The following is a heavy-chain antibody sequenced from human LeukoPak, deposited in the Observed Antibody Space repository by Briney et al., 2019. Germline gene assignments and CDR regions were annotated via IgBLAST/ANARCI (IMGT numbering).Heavy chain of an antibody. CDR3: ANKYYDILTGHRDAFDI. J-gene: IGHJ3*02. CDR2: INHSGSI. D-gene: IGHD3-9*01. Sequence: SETLSLTCAVYGGSFSGYYWSWIRQPPGKGLEWIGEINHSGSINYNPSLKSRVTISVDTSKNQFSLKLSSVTAADTAVYYCANKYYDILTGHRDAFDIWGQGTMVTVSS. V-gene: IGHV4-34*01. CDR1: GGSFSGYY.